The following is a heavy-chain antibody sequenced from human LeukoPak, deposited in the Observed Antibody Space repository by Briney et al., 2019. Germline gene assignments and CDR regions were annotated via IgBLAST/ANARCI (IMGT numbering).Heavy chain of an antibody. V-gene: IGHV3-23*01. CDR2: IGGSGDRT. D-gene: IGHD4-17*01. Sequence: GGSLRLSCAASGFTFSIYGMNWVRQSPGKGLEWVSGIGGSGDRTYYADSVKGRFSISRDNSKNTLYLQINSLRVEDTAVYYCAKGALLNGDYFDYWGQGTLVTVSS. CDR3: AKGALLNGDYFDY. CDR1: GFTFSIYG. J-gene: IGHJ4*02.